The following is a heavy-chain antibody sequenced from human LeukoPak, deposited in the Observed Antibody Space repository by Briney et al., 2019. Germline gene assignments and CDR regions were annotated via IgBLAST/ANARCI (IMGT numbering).Heavy chain of an antibody. J-gene: IGHJ4*02. D-gene: IGHD3-16*02. CDR1: GVSISSSNSY. Sequence: SETLSLTCTVSGVSISSSNSYWGWIRQPPGKGLEWIGSIYHSGSTYYNASLKSRVTISVDTSKNQFSLKLSSVTAADTAVYYCARGGDYVWGSYRPHYFDYWGQGTLVTVSS. CDR2: IYHSGST. CDR3: ARGGDYVWGSYRPHYFDY. V-gene: IGHV4-39*07.